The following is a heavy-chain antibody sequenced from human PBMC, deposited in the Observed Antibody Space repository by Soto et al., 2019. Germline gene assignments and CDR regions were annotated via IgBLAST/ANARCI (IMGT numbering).Heavy chain of an antibody. CDR1: GFTFSSYS. Sequence: EVQLVESGGGLVKPGGSLRLSCAASGFTFSSYSMNWVRQAPGKGLEWVSSISSSSSYIYYADSVKGRFTISRDNAKNSLDLQMNSLRAEDTSVYYCATLPNYGDYPDYWGQGTLVTVSS. CDR2: ISSSSSYI. V-gene: IGHV3-21*01. D-gene: IGHD4-17*01. CDR3: ATLPNYGDYPDY. J-gene: IGHJ4*02.